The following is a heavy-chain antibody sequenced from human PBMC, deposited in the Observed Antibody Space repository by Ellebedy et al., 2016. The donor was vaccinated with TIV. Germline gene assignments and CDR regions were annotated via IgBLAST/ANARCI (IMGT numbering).Heavy chain of an antibody. Sequence: SETLSLTCTVSGGSVSSGSHYWNWIRQTPGKGLEWIGYSYYIGTTNYNPSLKSRVTISEDTSKNQFSLRLSSVTAADTAVYYCAGGSYTPYGMDVWGRGTTVIVSS. CDR3: AGGSYTPYGMDV. D-gene: IGHD3-10*01. CDR1: GGSVSSGSHY. CDR2: SYYIGTT. J-gene: IGHJ6*02. V-gene: IGHV4-61*01.